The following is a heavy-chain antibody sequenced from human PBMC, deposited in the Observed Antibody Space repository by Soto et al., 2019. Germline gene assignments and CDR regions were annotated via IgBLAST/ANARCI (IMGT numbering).Heavy chain of an antibody. CDR3: AKCGYSFTYLPFDS. CDR2: IYYGGST. J-gene: IGHJ4*02. D-gene: IGHD5-18*01. CDR1: GGSFSSSSFY. V-gene: IGHV4-39*01. Sequence: SETLSLTCSVSGGSFSSSSFYWGWIRQPPGKGLEWIGSIYYGGSTYHNPSLKSRVTISVDTSKRQFSLKLSSVTAADTAVYYCAKCGYSFTYLPFDSWGLGTLVTVS.